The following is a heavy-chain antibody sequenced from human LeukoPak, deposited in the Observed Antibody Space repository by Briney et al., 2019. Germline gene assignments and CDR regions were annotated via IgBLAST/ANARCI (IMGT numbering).Heavy chain of an antibody. D-gene: IGHD2-21*02. CDR3: ASTYCGGDCYPDYYFDY. CDR2: IIPIFGTA. CDR1: GGTFSSYA. V-gene: IGHV1-69*01. J-gene: IGHJ4*02. Sequence: SVKASCKASGGTFSSYAISWVRQAPGQGLEWMGGIIPIFGTANYAQKFQGRVTITADESTSTAYMELSSLRSEDTAVYYCASTYCGGDCYPDYYFDYWGQGTLVTVSS.